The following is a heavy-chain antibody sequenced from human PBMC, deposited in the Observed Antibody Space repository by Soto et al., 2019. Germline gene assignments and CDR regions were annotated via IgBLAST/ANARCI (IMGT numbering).Heavy chain of an antibody. CDR2: ISAYNGNT. V-gene: IGHV1-18*01. D-gene: IGHD3-22*01. CDR1: GYTFSSYG. CDR3: ARDSLPTYYYDSSGYPIDY. J-gene: IGHJ4*02. Sequence: ASVKVSCKASGYTFSSYGLSWVRQAPGQGLEWMGWISAYNGNTKYAQRFQGRVTMTTDTSTSTAYMELRSLRSDDTAVYYCARDSLPTYYYDSSGYPIDYWGQGTLVTVSS.